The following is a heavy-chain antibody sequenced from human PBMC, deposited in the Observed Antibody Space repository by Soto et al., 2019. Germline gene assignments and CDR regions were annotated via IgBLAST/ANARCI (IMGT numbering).Heavy chain of an antibody. V-gene: IGHV1-69*13. CDR3: ASGIQLWLRRINNGYSG. D-gene: IGHD5-18*01. CDR1: GGTLRSCA. J-gene: IGHJ4*02. Sequence: GASVKVSFQASGGTLRSCAISWVRQAPGQRLEWMGGIIPMFGTANYAQRFQDRVTITADESTNTGYMELSSLRSEDTAVYFCASGIQLWLRRINNGYSGWGQGTLVTVSS. CDR2: IIPMFGTA.